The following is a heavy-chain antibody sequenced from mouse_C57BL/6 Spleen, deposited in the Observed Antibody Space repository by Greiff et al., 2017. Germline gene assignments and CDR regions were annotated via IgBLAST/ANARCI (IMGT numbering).Heavy chain of an antibody. V-gene: IGHV1-54*01. J-gene: IGHJ2*01. Sequence: QVQLQQSGAELVRPGTSVKVSCKASGYAFTNYLIEWVKQRPGQGLVWIGVINPGSGGTNYTEKFKGKATLTADKSSSTAYMQLSSLTSEDSAVYFCARVGAIYYYDSSYWGQGTTLTVSS. CDR2: INPGSGGT. CDR3: ARVGAIYYYDSSY. CDR1: GYAFTNYL. D-gene: IGHD1-1*01.